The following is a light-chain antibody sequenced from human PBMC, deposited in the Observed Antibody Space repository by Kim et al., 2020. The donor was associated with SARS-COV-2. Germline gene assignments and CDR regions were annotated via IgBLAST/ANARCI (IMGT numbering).Light chain of an antibody. CDR1: SLRSYY. V-gene: IGLV3-19*01. CDR2: GKN. Sequence: ALGQTVRITCQGDSLRSYYASWYQQKPGQAPVLVIYGKNNRPSGIPDRFSGSSSGNTASLTIPGAQAEDEADYYCNSRDSSGTHWVFGGGTQLTVL. J-gene: IGLJ3*02. CDR3: NSRDSSGTHWV.